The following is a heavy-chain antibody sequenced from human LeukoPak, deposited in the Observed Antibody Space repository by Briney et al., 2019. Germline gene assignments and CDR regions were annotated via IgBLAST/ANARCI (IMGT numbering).Heavy chain of an antibody. CDR3: ARDQWLVRDHYMDV. V-gene: IGHV4-4*07. Sequence: SETLSLTCTVSGGSISYFYWSWIRQPAGKGLEWIGRIYTSGSTNYNPSLKSRVTMSVDTSKKQFSLKLSSVTAADTAVYYCARDQWLVRDHYMDVWGKGTTVIVSS. CDR2: IYTSGST. J-gene: IGHJ6*03. CDR1: GGSISYFY. D-gene: IGHD6-19*01.